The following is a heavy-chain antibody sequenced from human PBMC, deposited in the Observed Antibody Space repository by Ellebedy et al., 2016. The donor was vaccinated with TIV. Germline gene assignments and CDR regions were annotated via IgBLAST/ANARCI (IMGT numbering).Heavy chain of an antibody. J-gene: IGHJ5*02. Sequence: GESLKISXAASGFTFSNYGMHWVRQAPGKGLEWVAVIWYDGNNKYYADSVKGRFSISRDTSKNTLFLQMNSLRADDTAIYYCAVGRPNYGDFPSWGQGTLVTVSS. CDR3: AVGRPNYGDFPS. D-gene: IGHD4-17*01. CDR2: IWYDGNNK. V-gene: IGHV3-33*01. CDR1: GFTFSNYG.